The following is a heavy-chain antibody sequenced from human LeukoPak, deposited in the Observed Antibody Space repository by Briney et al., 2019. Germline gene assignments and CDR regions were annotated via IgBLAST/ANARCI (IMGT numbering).Heavy chain of an antibody. CDR3: ARAGRYCSSGSCYSAGYYYYYYNMDV. D-gene: IGHD2-15*01. V-gene: IGHV1-46*01. CDR1: GYTFTTYY. CDR2: INPSGGST. J-gene: IGHJ6*03. Sequence: ASVKVSCKASGYTFTTYYMHWVRQAPGQGLEWMGIINPSGGSTSYVKKFQGRVTMTRDMSTSTVYMELSSLRSEDTAVYYCARAGRYCSSGSCYSAGYYYYYYNMDVWGKGTTVTVSS.